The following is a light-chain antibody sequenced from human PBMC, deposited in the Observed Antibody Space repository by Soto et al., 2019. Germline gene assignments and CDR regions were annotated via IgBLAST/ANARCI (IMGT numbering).Light chain of an antibody. CDR1: SSDVGGYNY. CDR3: SPYTSSNPPVG. CDR2: DVS. V-gene: IGLV2-11*01. Sequence: QSALTQPRSVSGSPGQSVTISCTGTSSDVGGYNYVSWYQQHPGKAPKLMIYDVSKRPSGVPDRFSGSKSGNTASLTISGLQAEDEAEYYCSPYTSSNPPVGFGTGTKVTVL. J-gene: IGLJ1*01.